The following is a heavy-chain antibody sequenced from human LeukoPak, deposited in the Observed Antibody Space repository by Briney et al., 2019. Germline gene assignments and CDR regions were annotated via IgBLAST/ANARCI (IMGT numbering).Heavy chain of an antibody. CDR3: ARLRTTVTTRWFDP. CDR1: TGSISSSSFY. V-gene: IGHV4-39*01. D-gene: IGHD4-17*01. CDR2: IYYSGST. Sequence: SQTLSLTWTVSTGSISSSSFYWGWLRQPPWKGLEWFGRIYYSGSTYYNPSLKSRVTISVDTSKNQFSLKLSSVTAADTAVYYCARLRTTVTTRWFDPWGQGTLVTVSS. J-gene: IGHJ5*02.